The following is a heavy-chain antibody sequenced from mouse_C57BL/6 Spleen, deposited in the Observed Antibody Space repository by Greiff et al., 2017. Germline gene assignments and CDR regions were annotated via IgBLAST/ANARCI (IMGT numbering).Heavy chain of an antibody. V-gene: IGHV1-52*01. CDR3: ARYYYGSSFAY. D-gene: IGHD1-1*01. CDR2: IDPSDSET. CDR1: GYTFTSYW. J-gene: IGHJ3*01. Sequence: VQLQQPGAELVRPGSSVKLSCKASGYTFTSYWMHWVKQRPIQGLEWIGNIDPSDSETHYNQKFKYKATLTVDKSSSTAYMQLSSLTSEDSAVYYCARYYYGSSFAYWGQGTLVTVSA.